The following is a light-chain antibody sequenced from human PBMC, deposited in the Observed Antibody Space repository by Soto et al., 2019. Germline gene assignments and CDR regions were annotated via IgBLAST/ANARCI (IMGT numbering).Light chain of an antibody. V-gene: IGLV2-8*01. Sequence: QSVLTQPPSASGSPGQSVTISCTGTSSDVGGYNFVSWYQQHPGKAPKLMIYEVDKRPSGVPDRFSGSKSGNAASLTVSGLQAEDEADYYCISYAGTTSYVYGTGTEVTVL. CDR3: ISYAGTTSYV. CDR2: EVD. J-gene: IGLJ1*01. CDR1: SSDVGGYNF.